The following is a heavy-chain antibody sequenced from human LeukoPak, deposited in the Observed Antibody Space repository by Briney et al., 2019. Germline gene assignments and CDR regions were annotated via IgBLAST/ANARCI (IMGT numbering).Heavy chain of an antibody. CDR1: GYTFTSYG. V-gene: IGHV1-18*01. CDR3: ARSLCDNGVCHRAFDI. D-gene: IGHD2-8*01. CDR2: ISGYNADT. Sequence: ASVKVSCKASGYTFTSYGISWVRQAPGQGLEWMGWISGYNADTDSTQKVQGRLTMTTDASTNTAYMELRSLRSDDTAVYFCARSLCDNGVCHRAFDIWGQGTTVTVS. J-gene: IGHJ3*02.